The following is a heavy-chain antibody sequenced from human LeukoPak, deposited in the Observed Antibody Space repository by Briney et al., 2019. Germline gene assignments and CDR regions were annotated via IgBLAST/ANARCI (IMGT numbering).Heavy chain of an antibody. Sequence: GGSLRLSCAASGLTFINYWMQWVRQAPGKGLVWVSRINNYASITPYADSVKGRFTISRHNAKNTLYLQMNSLRAEDTAVYYCASLTSQYDYWGLGTLVTVSS. V-gene: IGHV3-74*03. CDR2: INNYASIT. J-gene: IGHJ4*02. CDR1: GLTFINYW. CDR3: ASLTSQYDY. D-gene: IGHD3-10*01.